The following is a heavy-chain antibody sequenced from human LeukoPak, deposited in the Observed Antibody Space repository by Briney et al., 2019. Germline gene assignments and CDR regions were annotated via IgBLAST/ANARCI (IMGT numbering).Heavy chain of an antibody. D-gene: IGHD2-2*01. CDR3: ASRGPNCSSTSCYASSFHFDY. J-gene: IGHJ4*02. CDR1: GGSFSGYY. Sequence: SETLSLTCAVYGGSFSGYYWSWIRQPPGKGLEWIGEINHSGSTNYNPSLKSRVTISVDTSKNQFSLKLSSVTAADTAVYYCASRGPNCSSTSCYASSFHFDYWGQGTLVTVSS. V-gene: IGHV4-34*01. CDR2: INHSGST.